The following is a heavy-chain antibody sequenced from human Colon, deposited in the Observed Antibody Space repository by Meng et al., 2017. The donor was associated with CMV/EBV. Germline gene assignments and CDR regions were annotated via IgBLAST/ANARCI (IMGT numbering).Heavy chain of an antibody. Sequence: GGSLRLSCAASGFTFSSYEMNWVRQAPGKGLEWVSYISSSGSTIYYADSAKGRFTISRDNAKNSLYLQMNSLRAEDTAVYYCARQGSYYYYGMDVWGQGTTVTVSS. CDR3: ARQGSYYYYGMDV. D-gene: IGHD1-26*01. CDR2: ISSSGSTI. V-gene: IGHV3-48*03. CDR1: GFTFSSYE. J-gene: IGHJ6*02.